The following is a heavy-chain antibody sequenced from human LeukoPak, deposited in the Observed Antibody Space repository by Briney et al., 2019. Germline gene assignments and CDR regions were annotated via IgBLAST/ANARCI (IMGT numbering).Heavy chain of an antibody. D-gene: IGHD6-6*01. Sequence: PSETLSLTCTVSGGSISSYYWSWIRQPPGKGLEWIGYIYYSGSTNYNPSLKSRVTISVDTSKNQFSLKLSSVTAADTAVYYCARTLSEYSSPSLGYWGQGTLVTVSS. CDR2: IYYSGST. V-gene: IGHV4-59*01. CDR3: ARTLSEYSSPSLGY. CDR1: GGSISSYY. J-gene: IGHJ4*02.